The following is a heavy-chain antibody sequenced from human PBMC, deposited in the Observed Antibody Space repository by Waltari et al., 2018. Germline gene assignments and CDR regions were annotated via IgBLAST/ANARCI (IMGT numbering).Heavy chain of an antibody. CDR2: MSYSGVT. CDR3: ATYIGASVGTAAFDV. D-gene: IGHD5-12*01. CDR1: GVSITSNRHY. Sequence: KPSETLSLTCSVSGVSITSNRHYWGWIRQPPGQGLEWIATMSYSGVTYSSPSLESRVTVSRDTSKNQLSLKLVSVTAADTAVYYCATYIGASVGTAAFDV. V-gene: IGHV4-39*01. J-gene: IGHJ3*01.